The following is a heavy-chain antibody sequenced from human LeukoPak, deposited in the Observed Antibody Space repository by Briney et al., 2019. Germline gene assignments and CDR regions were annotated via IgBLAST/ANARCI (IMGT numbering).Heavy chain of an antibody. CDR1: GFTFDDYG. Sequence: PGGSLRLSCAASGFTFDDYGMSWVRQAPGKGLEWVSYISSSGSTIYYADSVKGRFTISRDNAKNSLYLQVNSLRAEDTAVYYCARDSPAIAVALDYWGQGTLVTVSS. CDR3: ARDSPAIAVALDY. J-gene: IGHJ4*02. CDR2: ISSSGSTI. V-gene: IGHV3-48*03. D-gene: IGHD6-19*01.